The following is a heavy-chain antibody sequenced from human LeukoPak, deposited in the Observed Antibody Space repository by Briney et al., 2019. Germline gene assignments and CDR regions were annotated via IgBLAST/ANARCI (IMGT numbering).Heavy chain of an antibody. Sequence: GASVKVSCKASGYTFTSYGISWVRQAPGQGLEWMGWINPNSGGTNYAQKFQGRVTMTRDTSISTAYMELSRLRSDDTAVYYCARVTGPQIAAAGSGFDPWGQGTLVTVSS. CDR1: GYTFTSYG. CDR3: ARVTGPQIAAAGSGFDP. J-gene: IGHJ5*02. D-gene: IGHD6-13*01. CDR2: INPNSGGT. V-gene: IGHV1-2*02.